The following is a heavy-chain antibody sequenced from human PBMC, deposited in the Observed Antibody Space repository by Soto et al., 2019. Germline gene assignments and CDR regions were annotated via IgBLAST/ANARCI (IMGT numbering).Heavy chain of an antibody. D-gene: IGHD2-2*01. CDR1: GYTLTGLS. Sequence: ASVKVSCKVSGYTLTGLSMHWVRQAPGKGLEWMGGFDPEDGETIYAQKFQGRVTMTEDTSTDTAYMELSSLRSEDTAVYYCATGPVSTTLFDYWGQGTLVTVSS. CDR3: ATGPVSTTLFDY. V-gene: IGHV1-24*01. CDR2: FDPEDGET. J-gene: IGHJ4*02.